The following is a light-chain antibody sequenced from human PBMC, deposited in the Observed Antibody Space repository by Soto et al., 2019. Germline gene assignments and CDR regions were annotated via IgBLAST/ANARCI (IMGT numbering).Light chain of an antibody. V-gene: IGLV2-14*01. CDR3: SSFTSTNTVL. CDR2: NVS. Sequence: QSALTQPASVSGSPGQSITISCTGTSSDVGGYNYVPWYQQHPGKDPKRMIYNVSNRPSGVSNRFSGSKSGNTASLTISGLQAEDEGHYYCSSFTSTNTVLFGGGTKLPVL. J-gene: IGLJ2*01. CDR1: SSDVGGYNY.